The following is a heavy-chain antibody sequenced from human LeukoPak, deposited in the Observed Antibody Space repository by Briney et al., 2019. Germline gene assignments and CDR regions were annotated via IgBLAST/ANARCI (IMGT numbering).Heavy chain of an antibody. D-gene: IGHD4-17*01. CDR3: ARDFGPRTVTTPYYYYGMDV. V-gene: IGHV4-59*01. CDR2: IYYSGST. Sequence: SETLSPTYTVSGGSISSYYWSWIRQPPGKGLEWIGYIYYSGSTNYNPSLKSRVTISVDTSKNQFSLKLSSVTAADTAVYYCARDFGPRTVTTPYYYYGMDVWGQGTTVTVSS. J-gene: IGHJ6*02. CDR1: GGSISSYY.